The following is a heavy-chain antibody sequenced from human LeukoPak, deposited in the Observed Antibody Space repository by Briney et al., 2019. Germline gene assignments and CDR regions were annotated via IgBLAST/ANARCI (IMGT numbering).Heavy chain of an antibody. D-gene: IGHD6-6*01. CDR1: GYTFTSYY. CDR2: INPSGGST. CDR3: AREGGSIGARPGFFDY. J-gene: IGHJ4*02. V-gene: IGHV1-46*01. Sequence: ASVKVSCKASGYTFTSYYMHWVRQAPGQGLEWMGIINPSGGSTSYAQKFQGRVTMTRDMSTSTVYMELSSLRSEDTAVYYCAREGGSIGARPGFFDYWAQGTLVTVSS.